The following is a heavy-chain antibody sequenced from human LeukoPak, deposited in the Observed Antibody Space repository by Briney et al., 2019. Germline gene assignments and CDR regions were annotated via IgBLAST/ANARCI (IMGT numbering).Heavy chain of an antibody. CDR2: INPNSGGT. J-gene: IGHJ4*02. Sequence: GASVKVSCKASGYTFTGYYMHWVRQAPGQGLEWMGWINPNSGGTNYAQKFQGRVTMTRDTSISTAYMGLSRLRSDDTAVYYCARDFVYDFWSGTSSYWGQGTLVTVSS. CDR1: GYTFTGYY. D-gene: IGHD3-3*01. CDR3: ARDFVYDFWSGTSSY. V-gene: IGHV1-2*02.